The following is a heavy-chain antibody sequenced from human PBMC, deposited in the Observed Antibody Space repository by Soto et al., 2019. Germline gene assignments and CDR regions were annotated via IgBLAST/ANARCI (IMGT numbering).Heavy chain of an antibody. V-gene: IGHV3-30*18. D-gene: IGHD3-10*01. J-gene: IGHJ6*02. CDR3: AKEEGKRVRGVIKYYYYYYGMDV. CDR1: GFTFSSYG. Sequence: PGGSLRLSCAASGFTFSSYGMHWVRQAPGKGLEWVAVISYDGSNKYYADSVKGRFTISRDNSKNTLYLQMNSLRAEDTAVYYCAKEEGKRVRGVIKYYYYYYGMDVWGQGTTVTVSS. CDR2: ISYDGSNK.